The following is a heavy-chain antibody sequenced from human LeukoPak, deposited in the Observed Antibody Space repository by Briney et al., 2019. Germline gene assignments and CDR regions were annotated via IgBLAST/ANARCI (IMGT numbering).Heavy chain of an antibody. CDR2: IIPIFGTA. J-gene: IGHJ6*03. Sequence: ASVKVSCKASGGTFSSYAISWVRQAPGQGLEWMGGIIPIFGTANYAQKFQGRVTITTDESTSTAYMELSSLRSEDTAVYYCAREAYGTRIAAAGTLAHYYMDVWGKGTTVTVSS. CDR3: AREAYGTRIAAAGTLAHYYMDV. V-gene: IGHV1-69*05. CDR1: GGTFSSYA. D-gene: IGHD6-13*01.